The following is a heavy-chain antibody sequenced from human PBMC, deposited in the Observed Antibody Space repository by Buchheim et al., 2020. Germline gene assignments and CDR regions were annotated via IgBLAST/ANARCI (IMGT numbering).Heavy chain of an antibody. CDR2: IYYSGST. Sequence: QVQLQESGPGLVKPSETLSLTCTVSGGSISSYYWSWIRQPPGKGLEWIGYIYYSGSTNYNPSLKSRVTIPVDTSKNQLSLKLSSVTAADTAVYYCARLKGDCSGGSCYFGFYYYYGMDVWGQGTT. D-gene: IGHD2-15*01. CDR1: GGSISSYY. J-gene: IGHJ6*02. CDR3: ARLKGDCSGGSCYFGFYYYYGMDV. V-gene: IGHV4-59*08.